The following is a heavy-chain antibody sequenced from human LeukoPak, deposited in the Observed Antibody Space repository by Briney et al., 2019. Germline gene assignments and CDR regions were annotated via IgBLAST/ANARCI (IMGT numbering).Heavy chain of an antibody. CDR3: AKDQITVVTNPFDY. D-gene: IGHD4-23*01. CDR2: VSGSGGST. V-gene: IGHV3-23*01. Sequence: GGPLRLSCAASGFTFSSYAMSWVRQAPAKGRAWVSAVSGSGGSTYYADPAKSRFTISRDNSKNTLYLQMNSLRAEDTAVYYCAKDQITVVTNPFDYWGQGTLVTVSS. J-gene: IGHJ4*02. CDR1: GFTFSSYA.